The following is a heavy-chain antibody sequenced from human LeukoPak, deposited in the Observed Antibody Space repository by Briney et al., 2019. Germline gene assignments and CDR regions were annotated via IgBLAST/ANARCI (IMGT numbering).Heavy chain of an antibody. CDR2: INPKNGDT. D-gene: IGHD5-18*01. J-gene: IGHJ4*02. Sequence: ASVTLSCKASGYTFSGFYINWVRQAPGQGLEWMGWINPKNGDTHYAQDFLGRVTMTRDTSISTAYMELSRLTSDDTAVYYCARDGRLRNGYDNFYIWGQGTLVTDSS. V-gene: IGHV1-2*02. CDR1: GYTFSGFY. CDR3: ARDGRLRNGYDNFYI.